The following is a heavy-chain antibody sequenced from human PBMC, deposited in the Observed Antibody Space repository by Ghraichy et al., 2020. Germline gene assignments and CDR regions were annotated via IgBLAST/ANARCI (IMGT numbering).Heavy chain of an antibody. J-gene: IGHJ4*02. CDR2: IYPGDSDT. CDR1: GYSFTSYW. V-gene: IGHV5-51*01. D-gene: IGHD6-19*01. Sequence: GESLNISCKGSGYSFTSYWIGWVRQMPGKGLEWMGIIYPGDSDTRYSPSFQGQVTISADKSISTAYLQWSSLKASDTAMYYCARQTSGSSGWNSGPRYFDYWGQGTLVTVSS. CDR3: ARQTSGSSGWNSGPRYFDY.